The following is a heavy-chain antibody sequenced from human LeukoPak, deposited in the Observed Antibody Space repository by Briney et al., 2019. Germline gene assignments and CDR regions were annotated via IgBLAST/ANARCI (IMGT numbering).Heavy chain of an antibody. V-gene: IGHV1-69*05. D-gene: IGHD5-18*01. Sequence: ASVKVSCKASGYTFTYRYLHWVRQAPGQGLEWMGRIVPIFGTANYAQKFQGRVTITTDESTSTAYMELSSLRSEDTAVYYCARDGARSGYSYGEYYFDYWGQGTLVTVSS. CDR1: GYTFTYRY. CDR3: ARDGARSGYSYGEYYFDY. CDR2: IVPIFGTA. J-gene: IGHJ4*02.